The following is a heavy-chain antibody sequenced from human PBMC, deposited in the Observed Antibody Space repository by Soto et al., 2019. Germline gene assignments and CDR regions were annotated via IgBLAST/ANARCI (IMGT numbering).Heavy chain of an antibody. Sequence: KPSETLSLTCTVSGASISGFYWSWIRKSAGKGLEWIGRIYATGTTDYNPSLKSRVMMSVDTSKKQFSLKLRSVTAADTAVYYCVRDGTKTLRDWLDPWGQG. D-gene: IGHD1-1*01. CDR1: GASISGFY. J-gene: IGHJ5*02. V-gene: IGHV4-4*07. CDR3: VRDGTKTLRDWLDP. CDR2: IYATGTT.